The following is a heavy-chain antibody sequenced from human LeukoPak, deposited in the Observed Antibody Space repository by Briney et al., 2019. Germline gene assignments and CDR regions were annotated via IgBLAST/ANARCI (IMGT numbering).Heavy chain of an antibody. CDR2: IYYSGST. D-gene: IGHD4-17*01. Sequence: SETLSLTCTVSGGSVSSGSFYWSWIRQPPGKGLEWIGYIYYSGSTNYNPSLKSRVTISVDTSKNQFSLKLSSVTAADTAVYYCARVVTTGTYFDYWGQGTLVTVSS. V-gene: IGHV4-61*01. CDR1: GGSVSSGSFY. CDR3: ARVVTTGTYFDY. J-gene: IGHJ4*02.